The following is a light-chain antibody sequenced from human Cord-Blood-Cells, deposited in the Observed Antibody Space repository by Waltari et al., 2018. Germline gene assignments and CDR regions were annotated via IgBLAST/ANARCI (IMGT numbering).Light chain of an antibody. CDR1: STDVGGYNY. V-gene: IGLV2-8*01. Sequence: QSALTQPPSASGSPGQSVTISCTATSTDVGGYNYVSWYHQHPGKAPKLMIYEVSKRPSGVPERFSGSKYGNTASLAVTGLQAEDEADYYCSSYAGSNNFVVFGGGTKLTVL. CDR3: SSYAGSNNFVV. J-gene: IGLJ2*01. CDR2: EVS.